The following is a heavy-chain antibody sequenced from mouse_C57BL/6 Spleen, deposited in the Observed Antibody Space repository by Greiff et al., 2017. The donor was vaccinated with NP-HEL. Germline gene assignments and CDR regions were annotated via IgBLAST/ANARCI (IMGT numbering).Heavy chain of an antibody. V-gene: IGHV14-3*01. J-gene: IGHJ2*01. CDR2: IDPANGNT. CDR3: ARGAYYSNYYFDY. D-gene: IGHD2-5*01. Sequence: VQLKESVAELVRPGASVKLSCTASGFNIKNTYMHWVKQRPEQGLEWIGRIDPANGNTKYAPKFQGKATITADTSSNTAYLQLSSLTSEDTAIYYCARGAYYSNYYFDYWGQGTTLTVSS. CDR1: GFNIKNTY.